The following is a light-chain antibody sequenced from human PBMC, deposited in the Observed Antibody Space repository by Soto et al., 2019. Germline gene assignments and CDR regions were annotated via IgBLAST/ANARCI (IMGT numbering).Light chain of an antibody. V-gene: IGLV3-21*04. CDR1: KIGSKS. Sequence: SYELTQPPSVSVAPGKTARITCGGNKIGSKSVHWYQQKPGQAPVLVIYHDSDRPSGIPERFSGSNSGNTATLTISRVEAGDEADYYCQVWDSSSDHVVFGGGTKVTVL. CDR3: QVWDSSSDHVV. J-gene: IGLJ2*01. CDR2: HDS.